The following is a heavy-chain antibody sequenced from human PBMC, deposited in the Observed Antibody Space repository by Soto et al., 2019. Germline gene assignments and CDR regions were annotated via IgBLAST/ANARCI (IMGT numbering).Heavy chain of an antibody. J-gene: IGHJ4*02. CDR1: GFTFSSYW. CDR3: AKEGSSGWYLFDY. Sequence: PGGSLRLSCAASGFTFSSYWMSWVRQAPGKGLEWVSTIRGSGGSAYYADSMKGRLTISRDNSKNTVYLQMNSLRAEDTAVYYCAKEGSSGWYLFDYWGQGTLVTVSS. D-gene: IGHD6-19*01. V-gene: IGHV3-23*01. CDR2: IRGSGGSA.